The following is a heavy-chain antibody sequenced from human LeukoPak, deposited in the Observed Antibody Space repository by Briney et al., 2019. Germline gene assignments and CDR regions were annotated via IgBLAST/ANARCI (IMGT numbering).Heavy chain of an antibody. Sequence: PGGSLRLSCAASGFTFSSYGMSWFRQAPGKGLEWVGFIRSKAYGGTTEYAASVKGRFTISRDDSKSIAYLQMNSLKTEDTAVYYCTREYYSSGWYPAGHYWGQGTLVTVSS. V-gene: IGHV3-49*03. CDR2: IRSKAYGGTT. CDR1: GFTFSSYG. CDR3: TREYYSSGWYPAGHY. J-gene: IGHJ4*02. D-gene: IGHD6-19*01.